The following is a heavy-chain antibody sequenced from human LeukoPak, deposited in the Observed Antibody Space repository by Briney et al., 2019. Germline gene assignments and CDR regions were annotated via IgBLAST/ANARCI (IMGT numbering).Heavy chain of an antibody. Sequence: ASVKVSCKASGYTFTGYYMHWVRQAPGQGLEWMGWINPNSGGTNYAQKFQGRVTMTRDTSISTAYMELSRLRSDDTAVYYCAGSYYDSSGYYWDAFDIWGQGTMVTVSS. CDR1: GYTFTGYY. CDR3: AGSYYDSSGYYWDAFDI. CDR2: INPNSGGT. V-gene: IGHV1-2*02. D-gene: IGHD3-22*01. J-gene: IGHJ3*02.